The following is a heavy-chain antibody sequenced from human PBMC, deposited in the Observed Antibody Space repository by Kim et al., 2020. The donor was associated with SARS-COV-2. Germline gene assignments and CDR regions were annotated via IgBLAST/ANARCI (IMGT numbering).Heavy chain of an antibody. CDR1: GYTLTSYA. CDR2: INTNTGNP. V-gene: IGHV7-4-1*02. J-gene: IGHJ3*01. D-gene: IGHD6-13*01. Sequence: ASVKVSCKASGYTLTSYAMNWVRQAPGQGLQWMGWINTNTGNPTYAKGFTGRIVCSLDTSVSTAYLQISSLKAEDTAVYYCARGGGRSWCHDAIDFWGQGPMVTVSS. CDR3: ARGGGRSWCHDAIDF.